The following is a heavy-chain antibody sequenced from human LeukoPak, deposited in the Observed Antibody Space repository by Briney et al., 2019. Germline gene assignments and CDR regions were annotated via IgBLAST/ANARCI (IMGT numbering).Heavy chain of an antibody. J-gene: IGHJ4*02. D-gene: IGHD6-13*01. CDR2: ISSSGSTI. CDR1: GFTFSDYY. V-gene: IGHV3-11*01. Sequence: GGSLRLSCAASGFTFSDYYMSWIRQAPGKGLEWVSYISSSGSTIYYADSVKGRFTISRDNAKNSLYLQMNSLRAEDTAVYYCARLPPYSSSWYFDYWGQGTLVTVSS. CDR3: ARLPPYSSSWYFDY.